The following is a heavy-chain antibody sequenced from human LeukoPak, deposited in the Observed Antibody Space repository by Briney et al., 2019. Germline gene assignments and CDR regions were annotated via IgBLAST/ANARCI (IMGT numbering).Heavy chain of an antibody. CDR1: GFTFSSSW. J-gene: IGHJ2*01. CDR3: ARALYCSGGTCYFALYFDL. D-gene: IGHD2-15*01. CDR2: IKQDGSEK. Sequence: GGSLRLSCAASGFTFSSSWMSWVRQAPGKGLEWVANIKQDGSEKYNVDSVKGRFTISRDNAKNSLYLQMNSLRAEDTAVYYCARALYCSGGTCYFALYFDLWGRGTLVTVSS. V-gene: IGHV3-7*05.